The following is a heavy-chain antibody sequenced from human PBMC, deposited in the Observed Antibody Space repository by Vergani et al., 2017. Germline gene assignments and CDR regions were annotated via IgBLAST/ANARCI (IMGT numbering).Heavy chain of an antibody. D-gene: IGHD1-1*01. CDR2: IYPADSDT. Sequence: EVELVQSGPEMRKPGESLKISCKVFEYSFANYWTGWVRQMPGKGLEGMGIIYPADSDTRYSPSFQGQVTISADKSISTAFLQWDSLKASDTALYYCARHTTYTDSWGQGTLVTVSS. CDR3: ARHTTYTDS. J-gene: IGHJ4*02. CDR1: EYSFANYW. V-gene: IGHV5-51*01.